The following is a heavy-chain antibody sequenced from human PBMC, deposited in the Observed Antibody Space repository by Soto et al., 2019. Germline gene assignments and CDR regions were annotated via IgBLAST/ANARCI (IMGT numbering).Heavy chain of an antibody. V-gene: IGHV1-58*01. Sequence: SVKVSCKASGFTFTSSAAQWVRQARGQRLEWIGWIVVGSGNTNYAQKFQERVTMNRDMTTSTAYMELSSLRSEDTAVYYCVWSVAGTLTDKYYFDYWGQGTLVTVSS. CDR1: GFTFTSSA. J-gene: IGHJ4*02. CDR2: IVVGSGNT. D-gene: IGHD6-19*01. CDR3: VWSVAGTLTDKYYFDY.